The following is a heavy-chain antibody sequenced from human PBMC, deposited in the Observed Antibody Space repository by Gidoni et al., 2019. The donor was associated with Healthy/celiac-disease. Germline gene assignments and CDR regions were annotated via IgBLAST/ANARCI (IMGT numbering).Heavy chain of an antibody. Sequence: QVQLVQSGAEVKKPGASVKVSCKASGYTFTSYDINWVRQATGQGLEWMGWMNPNSGNTGYAQKFQGRVTMTRNTSISTAYMELSSLRSEDTAVYYCARVIGSTTYYYYYYYMDVWGKGTTVTVYS. J-gene: IGHJ6*03. V-gene: IGHV1-8*01. D-gene: IGHD2-2*01. CDR3: ARVIGSTTYYYYYYYMDV. CDR1: GYTFTSYD. CDR2: MNPNSGNT.